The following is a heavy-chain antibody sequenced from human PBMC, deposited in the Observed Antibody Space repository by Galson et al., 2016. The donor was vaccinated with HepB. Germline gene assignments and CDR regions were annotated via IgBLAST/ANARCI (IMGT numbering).Heavy chain of an antibody. D-gene: IGHD3-10*01. J-gene: IGHJ4*02. V-gene: IGHV3-53*05. CDR2: IYTGGTA. Sequence: ETLSLTCTVSGGSISSSSFYWGWVRQPPGKGLEWVSVIYTGGTAYYADSVKGRFTISRDNSKNTLYLQMNSLKAGDTAVYYCARDLPFMASDYWGQGTLVSVSS. CDR3: ARDLPFMASDY. CDR1: GGSISSSSFY.